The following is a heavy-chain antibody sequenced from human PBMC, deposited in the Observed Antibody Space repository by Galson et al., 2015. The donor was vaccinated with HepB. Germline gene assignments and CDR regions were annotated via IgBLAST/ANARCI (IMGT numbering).Heavy chain of an antibody. Sequence: SLRLSCAASGFTFRIYAMNWVRQAPDKGREWFSTVTGRDESTYYADSVKGRFTSSRDNSRNMLFLPVSSLRAEDTAIYYCAKSSHSSWPSFDSWGQGTLVTVSS. D-gene: IGHD6-13*01. CDR2: VTGRDEST. CDR1: GFTFRIYA. J-gene: IGHJ4*02. CDR3: AKSSHSSWPSFDS. V-gene: IGHV3-23*01.